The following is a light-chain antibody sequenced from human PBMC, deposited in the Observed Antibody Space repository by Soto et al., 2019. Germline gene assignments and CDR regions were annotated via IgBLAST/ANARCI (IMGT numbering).Light chain of an antibody. CDR2: EVN. CDR3: SSYTSSSTPMV. CDR1: SSDVGSYNR. Sequence: QSALTQPPSVSGSPGQSVTISCTGTSSDVGSYNRLSWYQQPPGTAPKLIMYEVNTRPSGVPDRFSGSKSGSTASLTISGLQAEDEADYYCSSYTSSSTPMVFGGGTKLTVL. V-gene: IGLV2-18*02. J-gene: IGLJ3*02.